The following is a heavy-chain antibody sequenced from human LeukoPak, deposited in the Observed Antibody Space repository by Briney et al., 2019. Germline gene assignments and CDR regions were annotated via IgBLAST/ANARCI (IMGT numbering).Heavy chain of an antibody. V-gene: IGHV4-38-2*01. D-gene: IGHD3-22*01. Sequence: PSETLSLTCAVSGHSISSGYYWGRIRQPPGKGLEWIGSIYHSGSTYYNPSLKSRVTISVDTSKNQFSLKLSSVTAADTAVYYCARQSMIVVVSWDYWGQGTLVTVSS. CDR1: GHSISSGYY. J-gene: IGHJ4*02. CDR3: ARQSMIVVVSWDY. CDR2: IYHSGST.